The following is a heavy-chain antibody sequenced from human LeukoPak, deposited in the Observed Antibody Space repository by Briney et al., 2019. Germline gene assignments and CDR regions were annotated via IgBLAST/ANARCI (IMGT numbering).Heavy chain of an antibody. D-gene: IGHD3-3*01. Sequence: PGESLKISCKGSGYSFTSYWIGWVRQMPGKGLEWMGIIYPGDSDTRYSPSFQGQVTISADKSISTAYLQWSSLKASDTAMYYCARHQGYYTLYYYYYYMDVWGKGTTVTVSS. V-gene: IGHV5-51*01. CDR2: IYPGDSDT. J-gene: IGHJ6*03. CDR3: ARHQGYYTLYYYYYYMDV. CDR1: GYSFTSYW.